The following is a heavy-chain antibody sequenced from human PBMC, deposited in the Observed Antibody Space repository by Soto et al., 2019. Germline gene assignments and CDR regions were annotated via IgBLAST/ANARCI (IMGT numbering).Heavy chain of an antibody. V-gene: IGHV4-39*01. CDR3: ARQGLRYYYGSGSYYGMDV. Sequence: PSETLSLTCTVSGGSISSSSYYWGWIRQPPGKGLEWIGSIYYSGSTYYNPSLKSRVTISVDTSKNQFSLKLSSVTAADTAVYYCARQGLRYYYGSGSYYGMDVWGQGTTVT. D-gene: IGHD3-10*01. J-gene: IGHJ6*02. CDR1: GGSISSSSYY. CDR2: IYYSGST.